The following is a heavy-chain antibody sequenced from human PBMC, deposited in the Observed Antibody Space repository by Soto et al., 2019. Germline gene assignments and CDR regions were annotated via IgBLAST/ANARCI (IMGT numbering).Heavy chain of an antibody. J-gene: IGHJ6*03. Sequence: QLQMQESGSGLVKPSQTLSLTCTVSGASISSGGYSWSWIRQTPGKGLEWIGYSYPTGKTYYNPSLGDRATLSIDTTQSPFSQPPRPLTPADTAVYCCARAHPGPAPRWGSWRKGTTLTLPS. CDR2: SYPTGKT. CDR1: GASISSGGYS. D-gene: IGHD7-27*01. CDR3: ARAHPGPAPRWGS. V-gene: IGHV4-30-2*01.